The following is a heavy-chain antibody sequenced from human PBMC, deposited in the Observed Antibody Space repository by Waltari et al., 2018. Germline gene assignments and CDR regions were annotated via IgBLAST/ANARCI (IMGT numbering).Heavy chain of an antibody. D-gene: IGHD5-12*01. CDR2: INHRGST. CDR1: GGSFSGYY. CDR3: ARKGWGDGYNH. Sequence: QVQLQQWGAGLLKPSETLSLTCAVYGGSFSGYYWSWIRPPPGKGLAWIGEINHRGSTNYNPSLKSRVTISVDTSKNQFSLKLSSVTAADTAVYYCARKGWGDGYNHWGQGTLVTVSS. J-gene: IGHJ5*02. V-gene: IGHV4-34*01.